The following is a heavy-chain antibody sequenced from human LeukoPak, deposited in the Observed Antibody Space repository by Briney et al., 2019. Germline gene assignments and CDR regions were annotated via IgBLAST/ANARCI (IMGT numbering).Heavy chain of an antibody. J-gene: IGHJ3*02. CDR3: ARTVHYAFDI. CDR1: GFTVSSNY. D-gene: IGHD4-17*01. CDR2: IDSGGST. V-gene: IGHV3-53*01. Sequence: PGGSLRLSCAASGFTVSSNYMSWVRQAPGRGLEWVSLIDSGGSTYYGDSVKGRFTISRDNSKNTLYLQMNGLRADDTAVYYCARTVHYAFDIWGQGTMVTVSS.